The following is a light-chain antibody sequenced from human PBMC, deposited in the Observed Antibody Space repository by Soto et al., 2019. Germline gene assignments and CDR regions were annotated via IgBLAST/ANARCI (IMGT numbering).Light chain of an antibody. V-gene: IGKV3-20*01. J-gene: IGKJ2*01. CDR1: QPVSTNY. Sequence: EIVLTQSPATLSLSPGERATLSCRASQPVSTNYLAWYQQKPGQAPTLLVYAASRRAAGIPDRFSGSGSGTDFTLTITRLEPEDGAVYFCQQYFTAPPRYTFGQGTKVDIK. CDR3: QQYFTAPPRYT. CDR2: AAS.